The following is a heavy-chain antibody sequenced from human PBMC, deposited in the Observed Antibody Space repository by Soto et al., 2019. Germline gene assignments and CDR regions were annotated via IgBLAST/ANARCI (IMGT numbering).Heavy chain of an antibody. CDR1: GGSISSGGYY. CDR2: IYYSGST. CDR3: AREGGYCTNGVCYGRYFDY. V-gene: IGHV4-31*02. J-gene: IGHJ4*02. D-gene: IGHD2-8*01. Sequence: PSETLSLTCTVSGGSISSGGYYWSWIRQHPGKGLEWIGYIYYSGSTYYNPSLKSRVTISVDTSKNQFSLKLSSVTAADTAVYYCAREGGYCTNGVCYGRYFDYWGQGTLVTVSS.